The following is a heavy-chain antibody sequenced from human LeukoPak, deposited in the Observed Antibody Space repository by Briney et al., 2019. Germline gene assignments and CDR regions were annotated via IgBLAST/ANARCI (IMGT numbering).Heavy chain of an antibody. CDR2: ITSSSSYM. D-gene: IGHD5-12*01. J-gene: IGHJ5*02. CDR3: ARASINLLRSSCGS. Sequence: AGGSLRLSCAASGFTFSSYSMNWVRQAPGKGLEWVSSITSSSSYMSYADSVKGRFAISRDNAKNSLYLQMNSPRAEDTAVYYCARASINLLRSSCGSWEQGTLVTVSS. CDR1: GFTFSSYS. V-gene: IGHV3-21*01.